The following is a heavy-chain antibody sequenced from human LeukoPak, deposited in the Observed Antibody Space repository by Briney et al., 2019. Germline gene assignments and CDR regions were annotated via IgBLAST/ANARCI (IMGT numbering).Heavy chain of an antibody. Sequence: SETLSLTCAVYGESFSDFYWSWIRQPPGKGLEWIGEINHSGSTNYSPPLKSRVTVSVDTSKNQFSLTLSSVTAADTAVYYCARGPLGYCSSSTCHAPDYWSQGTLVTVSS. V-gene: IGHV4-34*01. CDR3: ARGPLGYCSSSTCHAPDY. J-gene: IGHJ4*02. D-gene: IGHD2-2*01. CDR2: INHSGST. CDR1: GESFSDFY.